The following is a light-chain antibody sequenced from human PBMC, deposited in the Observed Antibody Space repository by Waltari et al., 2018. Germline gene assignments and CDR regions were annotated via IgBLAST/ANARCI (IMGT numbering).Light chain of an antibody. V-gene: IGKV1-33*01. CDR2: DTS. Sequence: DIQMNQYPSSLSAYVGDRVTITCRASQDIANYLSWFQQKPGKAPKLLIYDTSNLVTGVPSRFSGSGSSGTYFTFTISSLQPEDIGTYYCQQFYNLPLTFGGGTKVEIK. CDR1: QDIANY. CDR3: QQFYNLPLT. J-gene: IGKJ4*01.